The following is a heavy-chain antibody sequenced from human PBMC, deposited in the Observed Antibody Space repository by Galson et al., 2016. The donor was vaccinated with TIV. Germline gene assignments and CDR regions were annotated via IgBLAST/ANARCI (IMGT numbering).Heavy chain of an antibody. CDR1: GFTFRNFG. D-gene: IGHD6-19*01. J-gene: IGHJ5*02. CDR2: ISFDGSKI. CDR3: AKDVGAVAGNGRVCDP. V-gene: IGHV3-30*18. Sequence: SLRLSCAASGFTFRNFGMQWVRQAPGKGLEWVAIISFDGSKIYYSDSVKGRFTISRDNSKNTLYLLMNSLRFEDTALYYCAKDVGAVAGNGRVCDPWGQGTLVTVSS.